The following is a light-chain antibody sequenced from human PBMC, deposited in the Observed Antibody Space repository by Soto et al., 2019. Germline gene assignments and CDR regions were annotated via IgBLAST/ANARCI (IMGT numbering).Light chain of an antibody. Sequence: EIVLTQSPGTLSLSPGERATLSCRASQSVTSTYLAWYQQKPGQAPRLLIYGASSRATGIPDRFSGSGSGPDVTLTISRLEPDDFAAYYCQQYDTTPSAFGPGTKVDI. J-gene: IGKJ3*01. CDR1: QSVTSTY. CDR2: GAS. CDR3: QQYDTTPSA. V-gene: IGKV3-20*01.